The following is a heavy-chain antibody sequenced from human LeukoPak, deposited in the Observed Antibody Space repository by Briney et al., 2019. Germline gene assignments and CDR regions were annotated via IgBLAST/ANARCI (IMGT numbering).Heavy chain of an antibody. D-gene: IGHD6-19*01. CDR2: IKQDGSEK. V-gene: IGHV3-7*01. J-gene: IGHJ4*02. CDR3: ARDLEVAGTGPFDY. Sequence: GGSLRLSCAASGFTFSSYWMSWVRQAPGKGLEWVANIKQDGSEKYYVDSVKGRFTISRDNAKNSLYLQMNSLRAEDTAVYYCARDLEVAGTGPFDYWGQGTLVTVSS. CDR1: GFTFSSYW.